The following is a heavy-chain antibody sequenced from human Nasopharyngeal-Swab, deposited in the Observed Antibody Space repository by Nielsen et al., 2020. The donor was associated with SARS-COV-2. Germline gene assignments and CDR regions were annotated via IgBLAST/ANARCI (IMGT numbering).Heavy chain of an antibody. D-gene: IGHD3-10*01. V-gene: IGHV3-30*18. J-gene: IGHJ6*02. CDR2: ISYDGSNK. CDR3: AKDPYYYGSGSYFWPQVMLEKYYYGMDV. Sequence: WIRQPPGKGLGWVAVISYDGSNKYYADSVKGRFTISRDNSKNTLYLQMNSLRAEDTAVYYCAKDPYYYGSGSYFWPQVMLEKYYYGMDVWGQGTTVTVSS.